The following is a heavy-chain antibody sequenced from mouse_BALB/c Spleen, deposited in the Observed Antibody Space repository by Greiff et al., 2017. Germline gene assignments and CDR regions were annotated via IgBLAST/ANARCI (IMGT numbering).Heavy chain of an antibody. CDR1: GDSITSGY. CDR2: ISYSGST. J-gene: IGHJ4*01. D-gene: IGHD1-2*01. Sequence: VQLKESGPSLVKPSQTLSLTCSVTGDSITSGYWNWIRKFPGNKLEYMGYISYSGSTYYNPSLKSRISITRDTSKNQYYLQLNSVTTEDTATYYCARSGGGITTAWNYWGQGTSVTVSS. CDR3: ARSGGGITTAWNY. V-gene: IGHV3-8*02.